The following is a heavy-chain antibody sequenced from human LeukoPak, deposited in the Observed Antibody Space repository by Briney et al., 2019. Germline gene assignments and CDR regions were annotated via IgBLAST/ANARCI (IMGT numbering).Heavy chain of an antibody. V-gene: IGHV3-23*01. J-gene: IGHJ4*02. D-gene: IGHD5-24*01. CDR3: AKDDAWLQYGN. CDR2: ISGSGGST. CDR1: GFTFSSYA. Sequence: GGSLRLSCAASGFTFSSYAMSWVRQAPGKGLEWVSAISGSGGSTYYADSVKGRFTISRDNAKNPLYLQMNSLRPEDTAVYYCAKDDAWLQYGNWGRGTLVTVSS.